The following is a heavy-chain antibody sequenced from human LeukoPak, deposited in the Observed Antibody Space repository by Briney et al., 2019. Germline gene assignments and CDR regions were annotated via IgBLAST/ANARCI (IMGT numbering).Heavy chain of an antibody. CDR1: GYTFTSYY. Sequence: GASVKVSCKASGYTFTSYYIHWVRQAPGQGLEWMGIINPSGGSTSYAQKFQGRVTMTRDTSTSTVYMELSSLRSEDTAVYYCARASRLDYYDSSGYFYFDYWGQGTLVTVSS. CDR2: INPSGGST. CDR3: ARASRLDYYDSSGYFYFDY. D-gene: IGHD3-22*01. V-gene: IGHV1-46*01. J-gene: IGHJ4*02.